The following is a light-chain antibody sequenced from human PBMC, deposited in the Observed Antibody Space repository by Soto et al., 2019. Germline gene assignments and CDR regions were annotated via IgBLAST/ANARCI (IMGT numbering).Light chain of an antibody. Sequence: IQMTQSPSTLSASIGDRVTITCRASESIRTWLAWYQHKPGKAPKFLIYDASSLESGVPSRFSGSGTRTEFTLTISNLQPDDFATYFCQQYNNYPRTFGQGTKVDIK. J-gene: IGKJ1*01. CDR1: ESIRTW. V-gene: IGKV1-5*01. CDR3: QQYNNYPRT. CDR2: DAS.